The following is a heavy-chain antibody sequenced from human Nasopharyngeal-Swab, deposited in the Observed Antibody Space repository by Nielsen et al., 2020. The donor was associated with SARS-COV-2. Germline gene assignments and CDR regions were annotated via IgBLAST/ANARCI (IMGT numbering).Heavy chain of an antibody. CDR3: ARILTIFGVVASYYFDY. V-gene: IGHV4-59*01. D-gene: IGHD3-3*01. J-gene: IGHJ4*02. Sequence: SETLSLTCTVSGGSISSYYWSWIRQPPGKGLEWIGYIYYSGCTNYNPSLKSRVTISVDTSKNQFSLKLSSVTAADTAVYYCARILTIFGVVASYYFDYWGQGTLVTVSS. CDR1: GGSISSYY. CDR2: IYYSGCT.